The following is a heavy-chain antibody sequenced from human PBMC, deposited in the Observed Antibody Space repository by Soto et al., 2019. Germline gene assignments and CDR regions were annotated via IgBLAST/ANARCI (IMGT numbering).Heavy chain of an antibody. V-gene: IGHV3-9*01. CDR1: GFIFGDYA. D-gene: IGHD2-21*02. Sequence: EVQLVEAGGGLVQPGGSLRLSCVASGFIFGDYAMHWLRQAPGKGLEWVSGINWSGDFIGYTGSVRGRSSISRDNAKNPLYLQVTSLRAEATGLYYCGRGVPSHGCPPYDCNPTWFTPWGQGTLVSVYS. CDR3: GRGVPSHGCPPYDCNPTWFTP. CDR2: INWSGDFI. J-gene: IGHJ5*02.